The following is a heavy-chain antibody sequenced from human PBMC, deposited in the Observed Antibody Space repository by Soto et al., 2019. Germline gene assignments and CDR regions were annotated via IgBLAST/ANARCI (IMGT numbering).Heavy chain of an antibody. V-gene: IGHV3-30*18. Sequence: VQLVESGGGVVQPGRSLRLSCAASGFTFSDYAMHWVRQAPGKGLEWVAVVSHDGRNTHYADSVKGRFTISRDSAKNRVSLEMTSLRAEDTAVYYCAKGGRQWLVTCDFNYWGQGALVTVSS. CDR2: VSHDGRNT. J-gene: IGHJ4*02. CDR3: AKGGRQWLVTCDFNY. CDR1: GFTFSDYA. D-gene: IGHD6-19*01.